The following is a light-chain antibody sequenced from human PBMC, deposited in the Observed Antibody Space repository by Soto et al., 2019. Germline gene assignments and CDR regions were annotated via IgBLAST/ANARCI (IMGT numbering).Light chain of an antibody. J-gene: IGKJ1*01. V-gene: IGKV1-39*01. CDR1: QGISTY. CDR2: AAS. CDR3: QQRSNWPPIT. Sequence: DIQMTQSPSSLSASVGDRLTITCRASQGISTYLNWYQQKPGKAPKLLIYAASTLQSGVPPRFSGSGSGTEFTLTINSLEPEDFAVYYCQQRSNWPPITFGQGTKVDIK.